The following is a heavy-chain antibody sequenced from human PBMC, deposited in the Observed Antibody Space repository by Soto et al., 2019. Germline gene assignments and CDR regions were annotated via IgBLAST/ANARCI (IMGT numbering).Heavy chain of an antibody. CDR2: ISKSDYT. J-gene: IGHJ4*02. V-gene: IGHV3-21*01. CDR1: GFAFNNYV. D-gene: IGHD2-2*01. Sequence: GGSLRLSCTVSGFAFNNYVINWVRQAPGKGLEWVSSISKSDYTYYSDSVKGRFTISRDNAKNSVSLQMNTLRVEDTAVYYCAREDSIIIPAVSDFWGQGTLVTVSS. CDR3: AREDSIIIPAVSDF.